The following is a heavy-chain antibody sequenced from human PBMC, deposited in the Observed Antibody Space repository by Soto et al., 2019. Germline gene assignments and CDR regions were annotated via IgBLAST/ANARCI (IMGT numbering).Heavy chain of an antibody. CDR2: IYTSGST. CDR3: AREGRGYIAAAGYKFDY. CDR1: GGSISSYY. Sequence: TLSLTCPASGGSISSYYWSWIRQPAGKGLEWIGRIYTSGSTNYNPSLKSRVTMSVDTSKNQFSLKLSSVTAADTAVYYCAREGRGYIAAAGYKFDYWGQGTLVTVYS. J-gene: IGHJ4*02. V-gene: IGHV4-4*07. D-gene: IGHD6-13*01.